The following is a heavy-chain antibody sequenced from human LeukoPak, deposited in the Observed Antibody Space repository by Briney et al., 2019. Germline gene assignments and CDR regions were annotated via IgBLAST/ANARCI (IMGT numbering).Heavy chain of an antibody. J-gene: IGHJ4*02. D-gene: IGHD6-19*01. CDR3: ARIAVAASTPFDY. V-gene: IGHV3-23*01. CDR1: GFTFSSYA. CDR2: ISGSGGST. Sequence: PGGSLRLSCAASGFTFSSYAMSWVRQAPGKGLERVSAISGSGGSTYYADSVKGRFTISTDNSKNTLYLQMNSLRAEDTAVYYCARIAVAASTPFDYWGQGTLVTVSS.